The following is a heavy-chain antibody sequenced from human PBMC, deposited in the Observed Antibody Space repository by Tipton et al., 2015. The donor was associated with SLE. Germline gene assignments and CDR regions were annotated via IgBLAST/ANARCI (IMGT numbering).Heavy chain of an antibody. V-gene: IGHV3-23*01. CDR1: GFTFSSYA. D-gene: IGHD3-3*01. CDR3: AKQTTYYDFWSGYPHDGMDV. J-gene: IGHJ6*02. Sequence: SLRLSCAASGFTFSSYAMSWVRQAPGKGLEWVSAISGSGGSTYYADSVKGRFTISRDNAKNSLYLQMISLRAEDTAVYYCAKQTTYYDFWSGYPHDGMDVWGQGTTVTVSS. CDR2: ISGSGGST.